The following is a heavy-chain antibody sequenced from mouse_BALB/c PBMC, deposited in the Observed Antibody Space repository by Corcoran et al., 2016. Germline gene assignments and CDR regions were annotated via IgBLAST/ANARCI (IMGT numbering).Heavy chain of an antibody. J-gene: IGHJ4*01. V-gene: IGHV14-3*02. CDR3: ASMMDY. CDR1: GFNLKDTY. Sequence: EVQLQQSGAELVKPGASVKLFCTASGFNLKDTYMHWVKQRPGQGLEGIGRLDPANGNTKYDPKFQGKATITADTSSNTAYLQLSSLTSEDTAVYYCASMMDYWGQGTSVTVSS. CDR2: LDPANGNT.